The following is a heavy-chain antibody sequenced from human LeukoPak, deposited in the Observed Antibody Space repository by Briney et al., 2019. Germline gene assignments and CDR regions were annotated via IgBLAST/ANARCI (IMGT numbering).Heavy chain of an antibody. D-gene: IGHD3-10*01. J-gene: IGHJ4*02. Sequence: PSETLSLTCTVSDYSTNRGYYWGWIRQPPGKGLEWIGSLYDSGSTYYNPSLKSRVTMSVDTSKRHFSLKLTSVTAADTAVYYCAGTDSVMIVRGVIIEYWGQGILVTVSS. CDR2: LYDSGST. V-gene: IGHV4-38-2*02. CDR1: DYSTNRGYY. CDR3: AGTDSVMIVRGVIIEY.